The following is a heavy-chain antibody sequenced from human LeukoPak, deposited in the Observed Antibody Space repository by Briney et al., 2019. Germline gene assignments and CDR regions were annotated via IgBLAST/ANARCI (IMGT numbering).Heavy chain of an antibody. CDR2: IYDSGTT. Sequence: SETLSLTCTVSGGSLSSYFWHWIRQAPGKGLEWMGYIYDSGTTAYNPSLKGRVTMSVDTSKNQFSLNLTSMTAADTAVYYCARDPDGYKFFDYWGRGSPVIVSS. J-gene: IGHJ4*02. D-gene: IGHD5-24*01. CDR1: GGSLSSYF. CDR3: ARDPDGYKFFDY. V-gene: IGHV4-59*01.